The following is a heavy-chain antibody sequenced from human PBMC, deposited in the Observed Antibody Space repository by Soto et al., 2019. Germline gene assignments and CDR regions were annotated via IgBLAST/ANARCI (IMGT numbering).Heavy chain of an antibody. CDR1: GDSIHSDNYY. Sequence: QLQLQESGPGLVKPSETLSLTCSVSGDSIHSDNYYWGWLRQPPGKGLEWNGSIYYRGNTYYNPSLKTRVTISLDKSKSQFSLKLNSVTAADSAVYFCARLEGLATISYYFDYWGQGTLVTVSS. J-gene: IGHJ4*02. D-gene: IGHD3-9*01. V-gene: IGHV4-39*01. CDR3: ARLEGLATISYYFDY. CDR2: IYYRGNT.